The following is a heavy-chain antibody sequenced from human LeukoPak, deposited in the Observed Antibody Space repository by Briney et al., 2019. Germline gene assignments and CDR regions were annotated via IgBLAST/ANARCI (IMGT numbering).Heavy chain of an antibody. D-gene: IGHD3-10*01. Sequence: PSETLSLTCTVSGGSISSYYWSWIRQPPGKGLEWIGYIYYSGSTNYNPSLKSRVTISVDTSKNQFSLKLSSVTAADTAVYYCARLAIYTSGSGSYYWFDPWGQGTLVNVSS. CDR1: GGSISSYY. CDR2: IYYSGST. V-gene: IGHV4-59*08. J-gene: IGHJ5*02. CDR3: ARLAIYTSGSGSYYWFDP.